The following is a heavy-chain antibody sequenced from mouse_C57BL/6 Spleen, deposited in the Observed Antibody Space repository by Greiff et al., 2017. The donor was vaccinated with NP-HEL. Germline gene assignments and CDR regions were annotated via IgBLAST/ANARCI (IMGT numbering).Heavy chain of an antibody. Sequence: VQLQQPGAELVKPGASVKLSCKASGYTFTSYWMHWVKQRPGQGLEWIGMIHPNSGSTNYNEKFKSKATLTVDKSSSTAYMQLSSLTSEDSAVYYCASIYDGYSLAWFAYWGQGTLVTVSA. CDR1: GYTFTSYW. V-gene: IGHV1-64*01. J-gene: IGHJ3*01. CDR2: IHPNSGST. CDR3: ASIYDGYSLAWFAY. D-gene: IGHD2-3*01.